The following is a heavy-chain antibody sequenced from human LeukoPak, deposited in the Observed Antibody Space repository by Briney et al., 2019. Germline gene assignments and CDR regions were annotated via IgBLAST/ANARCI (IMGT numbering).Heavy chain of an antibody. CDR3: ARTTSFDY. D-gene: IGHD1-1*01. V-gene: IGHV3-48*03. CDR1: GFTFTSYE. J-gene: IGHJ4*02. Sequence: GGSLRLSCAASGFTFTSYEMNWVHQAPGKGLEWASYITISGSTICYADSVKGRFTISRDNAKNSLYLQMNSLRAEDTAVYYCARTTSFDYWGQGTLVTVSS. CDR2: ITISGSTI.